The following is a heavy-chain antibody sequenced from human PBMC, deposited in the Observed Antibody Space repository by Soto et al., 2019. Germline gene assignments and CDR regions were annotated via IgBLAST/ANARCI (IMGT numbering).Heavy chain of an antibody. CDR1: GGSISDNW. V-gene: IGHV4-4*02. J-gene: IGHJ4*02. D-gene: IGHD2-21*01. CDR3: ARHVAVPRTRGFDY. CDR2: IYHSGTT. Sequence: QVQLQESGPGLVKPSGTLFLTCAVSGGSISDNWWSWVRQPPGKGLEWIGEIYHSGTTYYTPPLRSRVVILVDKSASQISLTLSSVTAADTAVYYCARHVAVPRTRGFDYWGPGTLVAVSS.